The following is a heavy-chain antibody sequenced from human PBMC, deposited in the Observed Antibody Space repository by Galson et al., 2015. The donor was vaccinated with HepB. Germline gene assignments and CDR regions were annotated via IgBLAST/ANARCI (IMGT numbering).Heavy chain of an antibody. D-gene: IGHD2-2*02. CDR2: ISGNGGDT. CDR1: GFSFSSYA. J-gene: IGHJ6*02. Sequence: SLRLSCAASGFSFSSYAMTWVRQAPGKGLEWVSSISGNGGDTKYGDSVKGRFTIFRDKAKSTLYLQMNSLRAEDTAVYYCAKGDVWGPAAINYGLHAWGQGTTVTVSS. V-gene: IGHV3-23*01. CDR3: AKGDVWGPAAINYGLHA.